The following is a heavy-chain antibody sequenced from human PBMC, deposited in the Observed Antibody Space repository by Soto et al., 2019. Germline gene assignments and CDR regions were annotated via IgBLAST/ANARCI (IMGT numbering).Heavy chain of an antibody. V-gene: IGHV4-39*01. D-gene: IGHD2-15*01. J-gene: IGHJ6*02. CDR2: IYYSGTT. CDR3: ARHKDCSGGSCNAVGYYYGLDV. Sequence: SETLCLTWTVSDGSISSSSYYWAWVRPPPGKGLEWIGSIYYSGTTYYNPSLKSRVTISEDTSKNQFSLRLSSVTAADTAVYYCARHKDCSGGSCNAVGYYYGLDVWGQGTTVTV. CDR1: DGSISSSSYY.